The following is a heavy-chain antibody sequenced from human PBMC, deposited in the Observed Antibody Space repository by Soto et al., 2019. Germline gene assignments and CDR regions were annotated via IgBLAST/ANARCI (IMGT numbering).Heavy chain of an antibody. D-gene: IGHD5-18*01. V-gene: IGHV1-18*01. Sequence: ASVKVSCKASGYTFTSYGISWVRQAPGQGLEWMGWISGYNGKTNYAQKVQDRVTMTTDTSTSTVYMELRSLRSDDTAVYYCAKDPYSYGYEFDYWGQGTLVTVSS. CDR1: GYTFTSYG. CDR2: ISGYNGKT. CDR3: AKDPYSYGYEFDY. J-gene: IGHJ4*02.